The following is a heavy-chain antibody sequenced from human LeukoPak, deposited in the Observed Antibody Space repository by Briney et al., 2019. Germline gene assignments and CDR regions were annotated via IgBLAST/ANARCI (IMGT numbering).Heavy chain of an antibody. V-gene: IGHV3-21*01. J-gene: IGHJ4*02. CDR2: ISSSSHI. CDR1: GFTFSSYR. D-gene: IGHD1-26*01. Sequence: GGSLRLSCVASGFTFSSYRMNWVRQAPGKGLEWVSSISSSSHINYVDSVKGRFTISRDNAKNSLYLQMNSLRAEDTAVYYCARVVSASFDFDYWGQGILVTVSS. CDR3: ARVVSASFDFDY.